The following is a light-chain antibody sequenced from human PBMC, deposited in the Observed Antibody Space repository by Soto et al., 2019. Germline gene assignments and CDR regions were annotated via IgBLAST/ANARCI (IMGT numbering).Light chain of an antibody. CDR1: QRVSSY. Sequence: EIVLTQSPATPSLPPGERATLSCRASQRVSSYLAWHQHKPGQPPRLHIYDAYSRATGIPARFSGSGSGTDFTLTICGLAPDDFAVYYCQQRSNWPVTFGQGTKVEIK. J-gene: IGKJ1*01. CDR2: DAY. CDR3: QQRSNWPVT. V-gene: IGKV3-11*01.